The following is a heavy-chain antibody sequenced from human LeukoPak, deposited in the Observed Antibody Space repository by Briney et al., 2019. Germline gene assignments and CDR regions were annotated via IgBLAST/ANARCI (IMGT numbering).Heavy chain of an antibody. Sequence: ASVKVSCTASGYNFRNYGIGWVRQAPRQGLEWTGWITAGNGNTNYAQKVQGRVTMTTDTSTSTAYMELRSLRSDDTAVYFCARDSARGYSYGYNAFDIWGQGTMVTVSS. CDR2: ITAGNGNT. J-gene: IGHJ3*02. CDR1: GYNFRNYG. V-gene: IGHV1-18*01. CDR3: ARDSARGYSYGYNAFDI. D-gene: IGHD5-18*01.